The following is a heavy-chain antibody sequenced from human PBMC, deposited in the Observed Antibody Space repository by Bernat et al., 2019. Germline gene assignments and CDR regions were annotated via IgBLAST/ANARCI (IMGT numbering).Heavy chain of an antibody. CDR3: TTALYDWNDVVY. V-gene: IGHV3-15*01. CDR1: GFTFSSSW. D-gene: IGHD1-1*01. J-gene: IGHJ4*02. CDR2: IKSKIGYGTI. Sequence: EVQLVESGGGLVQPGGSLRLSCAASGFTFSSSWMSWVRQAPGKGLEWVGRIKSKIGYGTIDYAAPVKGRFTISRDDSKNTLYLQMNSLKTEDTAVYYCTTALYDWNDVVYWGQGTLVTVSS.